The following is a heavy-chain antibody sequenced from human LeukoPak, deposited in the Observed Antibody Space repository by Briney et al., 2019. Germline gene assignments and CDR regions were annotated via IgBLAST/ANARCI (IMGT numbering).Heavy chain of an antibody. V-gene: IGHV3-21*01. CDR2: ISSSSSYI. CDR1: GFTFSSYS. D-gene: IGHD1-26*01. J-gene: IGHJ6*03. Sequence: GGSLRLSCAASGFTFSSYSMNWVRQAPGKGLEWVTSISSSSSYIYYADSVKGRSTISRDNAKNSLYLQMNSLRAEDTAVYYCARAYSETYGLGYYYLDVWGKGTTVTLSS. CDR3: ARAYSETYGLGYYYLDV.